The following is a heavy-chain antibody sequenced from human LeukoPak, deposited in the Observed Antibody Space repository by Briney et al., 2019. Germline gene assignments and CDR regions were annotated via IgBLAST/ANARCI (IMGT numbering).Heavy chain of an antibody. CDR1: GGAINAYY. D-gene: IGHD3-22*01. J-gene: IGHJ4*02. CDR3: ARAKRYYYDSSGSQSFYFDY. Sequence: SETLSLTCTVSGGAINAYYWSWIPQPPGKRLEWIGYIDYSGSTNYNPSLKSRLTISVDTSNNQFSLKLRSVTAADTAVYYCARAKRYYYDSSGSQSFYFDYWGQGTLVTVSS. CDR2: IDYSGST. V-gene: IGHV4-59*08.